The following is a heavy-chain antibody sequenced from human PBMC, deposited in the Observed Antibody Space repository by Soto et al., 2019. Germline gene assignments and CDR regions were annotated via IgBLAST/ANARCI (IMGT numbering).Heavy chain of an antibody. J-gene: IGHJ5*02. CDR3: SRDQGIVGATEGWFDP. CDR2: IYYSGST. Sequence: SETLSLTCTVSGGSISSGDYYWSWIRQPPGKGLEWIGYIYYSGSTYYNPSLKSRVTISVDTSKNQFSLKLSSVTAADTAVYYCSRDQGIVGATEGWFDPWGQGTLVTVSS. V-gene: IGHV4-30-4*01. CDR1: GGSISSGDYY. D-gene: IGHD1-26*01.